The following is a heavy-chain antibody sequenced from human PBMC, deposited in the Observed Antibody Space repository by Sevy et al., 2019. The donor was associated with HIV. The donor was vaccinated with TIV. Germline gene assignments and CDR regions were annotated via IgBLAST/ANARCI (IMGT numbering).Heavy chain of an antibody. J-gene: IGHJ6*03. V-gene: IGHV4-34*01. CDR2: INKHTGSA. Sequence: SETLSLTCAVYGGSFSDYSWSWIRQPPGKGLEWIGEINKHTGSANYSPSLKSRVFISVDTSKNQISLRLSSVSAADTALYFCARERTDYYYYVDVWGQGTTVTVSS. D-gene: IGHD2-2*01. CDR1: GGSFSDYS. CDR3: ARERTDYYYYVDV.